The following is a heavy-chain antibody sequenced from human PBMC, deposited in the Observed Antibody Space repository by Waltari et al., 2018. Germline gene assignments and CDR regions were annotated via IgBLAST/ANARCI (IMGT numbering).Heavy chain of an antibody. D-gene: IGHD6-25*01. V-gene: IGHV3-33*01. CDR3: ARESGGLLDY. CDR2: IWYDGSNE. J-gene: IGHJ4*02. Sequence: QVQLVESGGGVVQPGGSLRLSCEASGFTFGMFGIHWVRQAPGKGLEWVAVIWYDGSNEYYADFVKGRFTVSRDNSKKTVYLQMSSLRADDTASYYCARESGGLLDYWGQGALITVSS. CDR1: GFTFGMFG.